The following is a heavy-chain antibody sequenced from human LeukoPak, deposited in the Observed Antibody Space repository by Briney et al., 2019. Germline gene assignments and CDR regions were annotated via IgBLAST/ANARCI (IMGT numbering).Heavy chain of an antibody. CDR3: ARSYYRYFDY. D-gene: IGHD1-26*01. CDR1: GGSISSSSYY. CDR2: IYYSGST. Sequence: SETLSLTCTVSGGSISSSSYYWSWIRQPPGKGLEWIGYIYYSGSTNYNPSLKSRVTISVDTSKNQFSLKLSSVTAADTAVYYCARSYYRYFDYWGQGTLVTVPS. J-gene: IGHJ4*02. V-gene: IGHV4-61*01.